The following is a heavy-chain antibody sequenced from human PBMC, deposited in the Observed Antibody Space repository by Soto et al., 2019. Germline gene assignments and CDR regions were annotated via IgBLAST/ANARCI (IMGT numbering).Heavy chain of an antibody. CDR3: ARVNEQLAFDY. J-gene: IGHJ4*02. CDR1: GFTFSSYA. Sequence: GGSLRLSCAASGFTFSSYAMHWVRQAPGKGLEWVAVISYDGSNKYYADSVKGRFTISRDNSKNTLYLQMNSLRAEDTAVYYCARVNEQLAFDYWGQGTLVTVSS. CDR2: ISYDGSNK. V-gene: IGHV3-30-3*01. D-gene: IGHD6-6*01.